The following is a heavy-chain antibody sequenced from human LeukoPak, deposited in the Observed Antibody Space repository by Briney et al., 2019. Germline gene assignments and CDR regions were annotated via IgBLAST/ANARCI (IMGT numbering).Heavy chain of an antibody. J-gene: IGHJ4*02. CDR1: GFTFSSYA. V-gene: IGHV3-23*01. Sequence: AGGSPRLSCAASGFTFSSYAMSWVRQAPGKGLEWVSAISGSGGSTYYADSVKGRFTISRDNSKNTLYLQMNSLRAEDTAVYYCAKDGGITMVRGVYYFDYWGQGTLVTVSS. D-gene: IGHD3-10*01. CDR2: ISGSGGST. CDR3: AKDGGITMVRGVYYFDY.